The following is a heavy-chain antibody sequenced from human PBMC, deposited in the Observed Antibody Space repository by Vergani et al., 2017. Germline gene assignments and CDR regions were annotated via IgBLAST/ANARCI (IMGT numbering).Heavy chain of an antibody. J-gene: IGHJ6*02. CDR2: IYYSGSI. D-gene: IGHD4-17*01. CDR3: ARGGWGTVTTFFHYGMDV. V-gene: IGHV4-59*01. CDR1: GGSISSYY. Sequence: QVQLQESGPGLVNPSETLSLTCTVSGGSISSYYWSWIRQPPGKGLEWIGYIYYSGSINYNPSLKSRVTISVDTSKNQFSLKLSSVTAADTAVYYCARGGWGTVTTFFHYGMDVWGQGTTVTVSS.